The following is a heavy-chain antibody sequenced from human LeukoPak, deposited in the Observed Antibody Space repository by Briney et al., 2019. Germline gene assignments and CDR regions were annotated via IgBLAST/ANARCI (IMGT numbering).Heavy chain of an antibody. Sequence: ASVKVSCKASGGTFSSYAISWVRQAPGQGLAWMGGIIPIFGTANYAQKFQGRVTITADKSTSTAYMELSSMRSEDTAVYYCARDLPSGGWYTYWGQGTLVTVSS. V-gene: IGHV1-69*06. CDR1: GGTFSSYA. J-gene: IGHJ4*02. CDR3: ARDLPSGGWYTY. CDR2: IIPIFGTA. D-gene: IGHD6-19*01.